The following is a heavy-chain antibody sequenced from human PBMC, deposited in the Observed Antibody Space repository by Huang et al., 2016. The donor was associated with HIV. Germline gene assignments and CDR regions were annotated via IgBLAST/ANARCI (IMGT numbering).Heavy chain of an antibody. V-gene: IGHV4-39*01. D-gene: IGHD3-10*01. CDR2: IYEQGRT. J-gene: IGHJ6*03. CDR3: ARHREGPVAYYSGWGSHLNYMDV. Sequence: QLLLQESGPGLVKPSEALALTCAVSGGSIRSSVYHWGWIRQPPGKGLEWIGSIYEQGRTRSRPSLKSRVTIAVDTSKNLFFLTLTSMTAADTAVYYCARHREGPVAYYSGWGSHLNYMDVWGRGRTVVVSS. CDR1: GGSIRSSVYH.